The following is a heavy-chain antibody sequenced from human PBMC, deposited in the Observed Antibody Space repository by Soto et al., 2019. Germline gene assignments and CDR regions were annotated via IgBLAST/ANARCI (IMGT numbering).Heavy chain of an antibody. CDR1: GGTFSSYA. V-gene: IGHV1-69*13. D-gene: IGHD3-22*01. J-gene: IGHJ4*02. CDR3: ARALNYYDSSGYFPFDY. CDR2: IIPIFGTA. Sequence: SVKVSCKASGGTFSSYAISWVRQAPGQGLEWRGGIIPIFGTANYAQKFQGRVTITADESTSTAYMELSSLRSEDTAVYYCARALNYYDSSGYFPFDYWGQGTLVTVSS.